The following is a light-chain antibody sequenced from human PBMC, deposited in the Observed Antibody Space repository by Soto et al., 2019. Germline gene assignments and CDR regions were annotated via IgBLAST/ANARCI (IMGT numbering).Light chain of an antibody. CDR3: QQYNNWPPWT. Sequence: EIVMTQSPATLSVSPGERATLSCRASQSVSSNLAWYQQKTGQAPRLLIYGASTRATAITARFSGSGSGTEFTPPISSLQSEDFAVYYCQQYNNWPPWTFGQGTKVEIK. J-gene: IGKJ1*01. CDR2: GAS. CDR1: QSVSSN. V-gene: IGKV3-15*01.